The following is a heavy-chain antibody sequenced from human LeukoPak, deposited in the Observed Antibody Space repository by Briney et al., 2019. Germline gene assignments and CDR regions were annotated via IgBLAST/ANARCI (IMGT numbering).Heavy chain of an antibody. Sequence: GGALQISCKGSGYSFTSYWIGWVRQMPGKGLVWMGIIYPGDSDTRYSPSFQGQVTISADKSISTAYLQWSSLKASDTAMYYCARVGSSGWRDYWGQGTLVTVSS. D-gene: IGHD6-19*01. J-gene: IGHJ4*02. V-gene: IGHV5-51*01. CDR1: GYSFTSYW. CDR2: IYPGDSDT. CDR3: ARVGSSGWRDY.